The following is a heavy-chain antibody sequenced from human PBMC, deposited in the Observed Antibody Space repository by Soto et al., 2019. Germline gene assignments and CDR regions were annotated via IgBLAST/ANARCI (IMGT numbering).Heavy chain of an antibody. D-gene: IGHD3-3*01. Sequence: LRLSCAASGFTFSSNYMSWVRQAPGKGLEWVSVIYSGGSTYYADSVKGRFTISRDNSKNTLYLQMNSLRAEDTAVYYCARVWADYDFWSGYPWYFDYWGQGTLVTVSS. V-gene: IGHV3-53*01. CDR2: IYSGGST. J-gene: IGHJ4*02. CDR3: ARVWADYDFWSGYPWYFDY. CDR1: GFTFSSNY.